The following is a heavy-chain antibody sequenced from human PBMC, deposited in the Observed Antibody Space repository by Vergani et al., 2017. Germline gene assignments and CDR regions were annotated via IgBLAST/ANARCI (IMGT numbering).Heavy chain of an antibody. CDR2: IWYDGSNK. Sequence: QVQLVESGGGVVQPGRSLRLSCAAPGFTFSSYGMHWVRQAPGKGLEWVAVIWYDGSNKYYADSVKGRFTISRDNSKNTLYLQMNSLRAEDTAVYYCARDEGSLVATITIDYWGQGTLVTVSS. CDR1: GFTFSSYG. V-gene: IGHV3-33*01. CDR3: ARDEGSLVATITIDY. J-gene: IGHJ4*02. D-gene: IGHD5-24*01.